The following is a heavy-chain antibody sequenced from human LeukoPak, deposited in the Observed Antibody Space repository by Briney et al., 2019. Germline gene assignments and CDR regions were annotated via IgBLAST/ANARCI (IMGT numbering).Heavy chain of an antibody. CDR3: VRGISIAARLLGN. CDR1: GFIFTDYH. V-gene: IGHV1-46*01. D-gene: IGHD6-6*01. Sequence: ASVKVSCKTSGFIFTDYHMHWVRQAPGQGLEWVGIINPGDGARRYAHKFQGRVTMTWDTSTSTFDMELNSLTSEDTAVYFCVRGISIAARLLGNWGQGTLVTVSS. CDR2: INPGDGAR. J-gene: IGHJ4*02.